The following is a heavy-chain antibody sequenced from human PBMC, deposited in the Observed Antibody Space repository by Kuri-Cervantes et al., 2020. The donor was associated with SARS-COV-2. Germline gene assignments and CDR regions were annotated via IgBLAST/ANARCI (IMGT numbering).Heavy chain of an antibody. J-gene: IGHJ4*02. D-gene: IGHD3-22*01. Sequence: ESLKISCTVSGGSISSYYWSWIRQPPGKGLGWIGYIYYSGSTNYNPSLKSRVTISVDTSKNQFSLKLSSVTAADTAVYYCARVYYDSSGYYEVRYFDYWGQGTLVTVSS. V-gene: IGHV4-59*01. CDR3: ARVYYDSSGYYEVRYFDY. CDR2: IYYSGST. CDR1: GGSISSYY.